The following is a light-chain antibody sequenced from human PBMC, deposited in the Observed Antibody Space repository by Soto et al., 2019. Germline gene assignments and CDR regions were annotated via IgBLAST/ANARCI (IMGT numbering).Light chain of an antibody. CDR2: DAS. Sequence: ETVLTQSPASLSLSPGERATLSCRASQNIGPYLAWYQQKPGQAPRLLIYDASNRATGIPARFSGSGSGTDFTLTISSLEPEDFAVYYCHQRTNWPITFGQGTRLEIK. CDR1: QNIGPY. V-gene: IGKV3-11*01. CDR3: HQRTNWPIT. J-gene: IGKJ5*01.